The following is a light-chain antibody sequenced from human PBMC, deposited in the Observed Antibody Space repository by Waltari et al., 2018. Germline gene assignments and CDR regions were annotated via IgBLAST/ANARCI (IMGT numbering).Light chain of an antibody. J-gene: IGLJ3*02. CDR3: GTGDSSLSACWV. CDR2: ENN. CDR1: SSNIGNNY. V-gene: IGLV1-51*02. Sequence: QSVLTQPPSVSAAPGQKVTISCSGSSSNIGNNYVSWYQQLPGTAPKLLIYENNKRPSGIPDRVSGSKSGTSATLGITGLQTGDEADYYCGTGDSSLSACWVFGGGTKLTVL.